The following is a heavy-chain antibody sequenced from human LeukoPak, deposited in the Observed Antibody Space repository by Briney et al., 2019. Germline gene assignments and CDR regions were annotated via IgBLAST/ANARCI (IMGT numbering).Heavy chain of an antibody. CDR2: ISWNSGSI. V-gene: IGHV3-9*01. D-gene: IGHD3-10*01. J-gene: IGHJ4*02. CDR1: GFTFDDYA. Sequence: GGSLRLSCAASGFTFDDYAMHWVRQAPGKGLEWVSGISWNSGSIGYADSVKGRFTISRDNAKNSLYLQMNSLRAEDTALYYCAKDRYGSGSHYHYWGQGTLVTVSS. CDR3: AKDRYGSGSHYHY.